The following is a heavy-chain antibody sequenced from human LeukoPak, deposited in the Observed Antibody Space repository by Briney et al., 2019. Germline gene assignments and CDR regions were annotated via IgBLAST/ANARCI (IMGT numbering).Heavy chain of an antibody. Sequence: PGGSLRLSCAASGFTFSSYSMNWVRQAPGKGLEWVSSISSSSSYIYYADSVKGRFTISRDNAKNSLYLQMNSLRAEDTAVYYCARDAPSYYDFWSPSPGMDVWGQGTTVTVSS. V-gene: IGHV3-21*01. D-gene: IGHD3-3*01. CDR3: ARDAPSYYDFWSPSPGMDV. CDR2: ISSSSSYI. CDR1: GFTFSSYS. J-gene: IGHJ6*02.